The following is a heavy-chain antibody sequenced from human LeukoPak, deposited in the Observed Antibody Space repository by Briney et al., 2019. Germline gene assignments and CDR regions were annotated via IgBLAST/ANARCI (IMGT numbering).Heavy chain of an antibody. CDR1: GNSINSGGNY. Sequence: PSQTLSLTCSVSGNSINSGGNYRHWIRQAPGKGLEWIGSIYHSGSTYYNPSLKSRVTISVDTSKNQFSLKLSSVTAADTAVYYCARGRVSLDPWGQGTLVTVSS. CDR3: ARGRVSLDP. CDR2: IYHSGST. J-gene: IGHJ5*02. V-gene: IGHV4-39*07.